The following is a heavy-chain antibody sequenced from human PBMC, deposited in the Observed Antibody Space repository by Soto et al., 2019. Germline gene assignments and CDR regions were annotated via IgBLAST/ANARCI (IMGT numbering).Heavy chain of an antibody. D-gene: IGHD3-22*01. CDR2: IYPGDSDT. J-gene: IGHJ3*02. CDR3: ASSDSSGYYYGPDAFDI. Sequence: GESLKISCKGSGYSFTSYWIGCVRQMPGKGLEWMGIIYPGDSDTRYSPSFQGQVTISADKSISTAYLQWSSLKASDTAMYYCASSDSSGYYYGPDAFDIWGQGTMVTVSS. CDR1: GYSFTSYW. V-gene: IGHV5-51*01.